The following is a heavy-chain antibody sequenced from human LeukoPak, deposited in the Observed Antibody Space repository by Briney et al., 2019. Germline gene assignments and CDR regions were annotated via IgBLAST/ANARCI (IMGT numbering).Heavy chain of an antibody. D-gene: IGHD1-1*01. CDR3: ARRRPTDWFDS. Sequence: SETLSLTCAVSGVSISSNLYYWAWIRQPPGQGLEWIAMIYHTGTTYYNPSLRSRVSMSMDTSRSHFSLWLVSVTVTDSATYFCARRRPTDWFDSWGRGTLVAVSS. CDR1: GVSISSNLYY. J-gene: IGHJ5*01. CDR2: IYHTGTT. V-gene: IGHV4-39*02.